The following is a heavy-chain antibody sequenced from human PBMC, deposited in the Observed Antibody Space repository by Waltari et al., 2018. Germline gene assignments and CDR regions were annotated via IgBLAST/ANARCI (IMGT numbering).Heavy chain of an antibody. J-gene: IGHJ3*02. CDR2: IYHSGST. V-gene: IGHV4-38-2*01. Sequence: QVQLQESGPGLVKPSETLSLTCAVSGYSISSGYYWGWIRQPPGKGLEWIGRIYHSGSTYYNPSLKSRVTISVDTSKNQFSLKLSSVTAADTAVYYCARVRAAAGIDAFDIWGQGTMVTVSS. CDR3: ARVRAAAGIDAFDI. CDR1: GYSISSGYY. D-gene: IGHD6-13*01.